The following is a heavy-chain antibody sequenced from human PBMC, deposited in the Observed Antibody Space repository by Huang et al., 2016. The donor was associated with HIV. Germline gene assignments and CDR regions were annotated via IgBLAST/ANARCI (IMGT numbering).Heavy chain of an antibody. CDR2: RSYDGNSK. CDR3: TKGHYYDTNGYVAFDI. J-gene: IGHJ3*02. Sequence: QVQLVESGGGVVRPGRSLRLSCAASGFTFSKFAMHWVRQAPGKGLEWMAVRSYDGNSKHYADSVTGRLTISRDNSNNTLYLQMNSLTVEDTAVYYCTKGHYYDTNGYVAFDIWGQGTMVTVSS. CDR1: GFTFSKFA. V-gene: IGHV3-30*18. D-gene: IGHD3-22*01.